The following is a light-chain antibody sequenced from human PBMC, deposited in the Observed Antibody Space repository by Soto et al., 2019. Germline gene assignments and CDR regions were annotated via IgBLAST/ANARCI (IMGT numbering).Light chain of an antibody. CDR2: DVS. Sequence: QSALTQPASVSGSPGQSITISCTGTSSDVGGYNYVSWYQQYPGKDPKLMIYDVSNRPSGVSNRFSGSKSGNTASLTISGLQAEDEADYYCSSYTSSSHVVFGGGTKLTVL. CDR1: SSDVGGYNY. V-gene: IGLV2-14*01. J-gene: IGLJ2*01. CDR3: SSYTSSSHVV.